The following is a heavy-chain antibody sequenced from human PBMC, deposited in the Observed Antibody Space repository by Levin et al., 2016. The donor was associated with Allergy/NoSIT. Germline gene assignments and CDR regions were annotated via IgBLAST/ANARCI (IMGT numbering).Heavy chain of an antibody. Sequence: LSLTCAASGFTFSDYSMNWVRQAPGKGLEWVAVISYDGSKKYFADSVKGRFTISRDKSKNTLYLQMNSLRGEDTAVYYCAKASLLYDILHESVDSWGRGTLVTVSS. CDR1: GFTFSDYS. J-gene: IGHJ4*02. CDR2: ISYDGSKK. CDR3: AKASLLYDILHESVDS. D-gene: IGHD3-9*01. V-gene: IGHV3-30*04.